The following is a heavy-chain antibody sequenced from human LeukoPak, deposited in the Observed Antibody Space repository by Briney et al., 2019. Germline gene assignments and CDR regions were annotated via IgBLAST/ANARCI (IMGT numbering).Heavy chain of an antibody. Sequence: GGSLRLSCAASGFTFSSYSMNWVRQAPGKGLEWVSYISSSSSTIYYADSVKGRFTISRDNTKNSLYLQMNSLRAEDTAVYYCAKGELVPGGAFDIWGQGTMVTVSS. CDR3: AKGELVPGGAFDI. V-gene: IGHV3-48*04. CDR2: ISSSSSTI. D-gene: IGHD1-7*01. CDR1: GFTFSSYS. J-gene: IGHJ3*02.